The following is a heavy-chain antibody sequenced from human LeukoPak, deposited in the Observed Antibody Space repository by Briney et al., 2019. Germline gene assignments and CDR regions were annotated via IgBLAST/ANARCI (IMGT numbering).Heavy chain of an antibody. CDR1: GGSISSGDYC. V-gene: IGHV4-30-4*01. Sequence: SQTLSLTCTVSGGSISSGDYCWSWIRQPPGKGLEWIGYIYYSGSTYYNPSLKSRVTISVDTSKNQFSLKLSSVTAADTAVYYCARDSSGYGVRAFDIWGQGTMVTVSS. CDR3: ARDSSGYGVRAFDI. CDR2: IYYSGST. D-gene: IGHD3-22*01. J-gene: IGHJ3*02.